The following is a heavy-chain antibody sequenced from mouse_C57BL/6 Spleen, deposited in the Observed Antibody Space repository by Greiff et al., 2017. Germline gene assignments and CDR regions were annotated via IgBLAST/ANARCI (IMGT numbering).Heavy chain of an antibody. CDR2: INPSDSGT. V-gene: IGHV1-52*01. J-gene: IGHJ2*01. CDR3: ARGPITTLVLYLGY. CDR1: GYTFTSYW. Sequence: QVQLQQPGAELVRPGSSVKLPCKASGYTFTSYWMPWVKQRPIQGLEWIGNINPSDSGTTYNQKFKDKATLTVDKSSSTADMQLSSLTSEDSAVYYCARGPITTLVLYLGYWGQGATLTVSS. D-gene: IGHD1-1*01.